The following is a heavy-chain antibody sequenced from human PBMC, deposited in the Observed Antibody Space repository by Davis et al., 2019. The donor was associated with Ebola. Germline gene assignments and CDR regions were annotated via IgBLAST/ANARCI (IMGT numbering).Heavy chain of an antibody. V-gene: IGHV3-23*01. CDR2: ISGSGGST. D-gene: IGHD3-3*01. J-gene: IGHJ4*02. CDR3: AKDLQSSRYYDFWSGYYIGYYFDY. CDR1: GFTFSSYA. Sequence: GESLKISCAASGFTFSSYAMSWVRQAPGKGLEWVSAISGSGGSTYYADSVKGRFTISRDNSKNTLYLQMNSLRAEDTAVYYCAKDLQSSRYYDFWSGYYIGYYFDYWGQGTLVTVSS.